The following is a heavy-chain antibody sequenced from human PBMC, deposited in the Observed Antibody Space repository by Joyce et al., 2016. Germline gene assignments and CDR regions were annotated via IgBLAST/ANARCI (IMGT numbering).Heavy chain of an antibody. CDR1: EFTFSSFA. J-gene: IGHJ6*02. CDR2: ISNDGSDT. V-gene: IGHV3-30*18. D-gene: IGHD3-3*01. CDR3: AKGLGGIFGVVTAFYYYYGMDV. Sequence: QVQLVESGGGVVQPGRSLRLSCAASEFTFSSFAMHWVRQAPGKVLEWIALISNDGSDTFYADSGKGRFTISRDKSKNTLYLQMNSLRAEDTAVYYCAKGLGGIFGVVTAFYYYYGMDVWGQGTTVTVSS.